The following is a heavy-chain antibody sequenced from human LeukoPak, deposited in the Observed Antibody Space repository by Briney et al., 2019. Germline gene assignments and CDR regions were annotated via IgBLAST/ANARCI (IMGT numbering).Heavy chain of an antibody. CDR3: ARAGFGSGTHYFDY. V-gene: IGHV4-4*07. CDR1: GPSLSNLC. CDR2: VFSIGST. J-gene: IGHJ4*03. D-gene: IGHD6-19*01. Sequence: PSETLSPTCTLSGPSLSNLCWSWIRQPAEKGLEWIGRVFSIGSTNYNTSLKRRVPRSVATSKKQYSLSLISVTAAATAVFNCARAGFGSGTHYFDYWGPGDQGSVSS.